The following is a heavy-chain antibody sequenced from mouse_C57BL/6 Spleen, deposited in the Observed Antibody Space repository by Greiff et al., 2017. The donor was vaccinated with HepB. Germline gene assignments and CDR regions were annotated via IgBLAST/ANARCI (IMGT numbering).Heavy chain of an antibody. CDR3: ARQYYYGSSYEGWYAMDY. V-gene: IGHV5-12*01. CDR1: GFTFSDYY. Sequence: DVMLVESGGGLVQPGGSLKLSCAASGFTFSDYYMYWVRQTPEKRLEWVAYISNGGGSTYYPDTVKGRFTISRDNAKNTLYLQMSRLKSEDTAMYYCARQYYYGSSYEGWYAMDYWGQGTSVTVSS. J-gene: IGHJ4*01. CDR2: ISNGGGST. D-gene: IGHD1-1*01.